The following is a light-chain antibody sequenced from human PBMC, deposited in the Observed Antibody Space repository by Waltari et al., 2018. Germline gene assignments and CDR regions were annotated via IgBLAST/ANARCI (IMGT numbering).Light chain of an antibody. CDR3: QQHNGY. J-gene: IGKJ4*01. CDR1: QSFGSW. CDR2: DVS. Sequence: DIQMTQSPSTLSASVGDRVTITCRASQSFGSWLAWYQQKPGKAPKVLISDVSKLEGGVPSRFSGSGSGTEFTLTISSLQPDDFATYYCQQHNGYFGGGTKVEIK. V-gene: IGKV1-5*01.